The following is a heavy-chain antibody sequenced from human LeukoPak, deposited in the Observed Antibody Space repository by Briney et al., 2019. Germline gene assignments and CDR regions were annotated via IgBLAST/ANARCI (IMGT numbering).Heavy chain of an antibody. CDR1: GGSISSYY. V-gene: IGHV4-59*08. D-gene: IGHD6-13*01. J-gene: IGHJ4*02. Sequence: PSETLSLTCTVSGGSISSYYWSWIRQPPGKGLEWIGYIYYSGSTNYNPSLKSRVTISVDTSKNQFFLKLSSVTAADTAVYYCARLSSGSSSWYDIDYWGQGTLVTVSS. CDR2: IYYSGST. CDR3: ARLSSGSSSWYDIDY.